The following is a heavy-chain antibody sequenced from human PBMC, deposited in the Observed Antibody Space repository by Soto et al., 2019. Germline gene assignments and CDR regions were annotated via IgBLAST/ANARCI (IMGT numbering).Heavy chain of an antibody. CDR3: AKPIDYGDYGGIDWFDP. CDR2: ISGSGGST. V-gene: IGHV3-23*01. Sequence: EVQLLESGGGLVQPGGSLRLSCAASGFTFSSYAMSWVRQAPGKGLEWVSAISGSGGSTYYADSVKGRFTISKDNYKNTLYRQMNSLGAEDTAVYYCAKPIDYGDYGGIDWFDPWGQGTLVTVSS. D-gene: IGHD4-17*01. CDR1: GFTFSSYA. J-gene: IGHJ5*02.